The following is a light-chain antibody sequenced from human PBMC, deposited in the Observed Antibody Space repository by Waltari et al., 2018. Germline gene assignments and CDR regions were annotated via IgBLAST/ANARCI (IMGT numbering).Light chain of an antibody. CDR1: QGISSY. J-gene: IGKJ1*01. V-gene: IGKV1-13*02. Sequence: IQMSQSPSSLSASVGDRVTITCRASQGISSYLNWYQQKPGKAPKLLIYYANSLASGVPSRFSGSGSWTEFTLTISSLQPEDVATYYCQQGNSYPRTFGQGTKVEIK. CDR3: QQGNSYPRT. CDR2: YAN.